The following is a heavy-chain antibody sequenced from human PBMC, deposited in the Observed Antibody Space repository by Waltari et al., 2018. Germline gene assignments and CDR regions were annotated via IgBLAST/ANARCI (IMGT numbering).Heavy chain of an antibody. CDR1: GYNFIDYY. Sequence: AEVRKPGASVKVSCQASGYNFIDYYVHWVRQAPGQGLEWMGWVNPNSGGTMYLRKFEGWVTFSTDTSVNTAYMEVTRLKSDDTATYFCARARAWGPKAFDVWGQGTRLTVSS. J-gene: IGHJ3*01. V-gene: IGHV1-2*04. CDR3: ARARAWGPKAFDV. D-gene: IGHD7-27*01. CDR2: VNPNSGGT.